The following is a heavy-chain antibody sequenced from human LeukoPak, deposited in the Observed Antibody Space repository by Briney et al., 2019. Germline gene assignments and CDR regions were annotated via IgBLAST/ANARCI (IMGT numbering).Heavy chain of an antibody. CDR3: AREGEYSNRLDP. Sequence: SQTLSLTCPVSGGSISSYYWSWIRQPAGKGLEWIGRFYTSGSTDYNPSLKSRVTISVDTSKNQFSLKLSSVTAADTAVYYCAREGEYSNRLDPWGQGTLVTVSS. CDR1: GGSISSYY. D-gene: IGHD4-11*01. V-gene: IGHV4-4*07. CDR2: FYTSGST. J-gene: IGHJ5*02.